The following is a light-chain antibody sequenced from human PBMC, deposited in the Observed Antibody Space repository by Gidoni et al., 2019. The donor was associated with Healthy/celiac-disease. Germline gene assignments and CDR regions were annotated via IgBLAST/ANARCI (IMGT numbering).Light chain of an antibody. V-gene: IGKV3-11*01. CDR3: QQRSNWPPT. J-gene: IGKJ1*01. CDR2: DAS. CDR1: QSVSSY. Sequence: IVLTQSPATLSLSTGERATLSCRASQSVSSYLAGYQQKPGQAPRLLIYDASNRATGIPARFSGGGSGTDFTLTISSLEPEDFAVYYCQQRSNWPPTFXQXTKVXIK.